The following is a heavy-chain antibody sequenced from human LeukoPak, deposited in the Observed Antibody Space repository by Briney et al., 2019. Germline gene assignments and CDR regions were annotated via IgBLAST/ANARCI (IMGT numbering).Heavy chain of an antibody. CDR2: TYYRSKWYH. V-gene: IGHV6-1*01. CDR1: GDSVSTNSAA. J-gene: IGHJ5*01. Sequence: SQTLSLTFAISGDSVSTNSAAWNWIRQSPSRGLEWLGRTYYRSKWYHDYAPSVQSRITINPDTSKNQFSLHLNSVTPEDTAVYYCARGNRDFDSWGQGTLVTVSS. CDR3: ARGNRDFDS. D-gene: IGHD2-21*02.